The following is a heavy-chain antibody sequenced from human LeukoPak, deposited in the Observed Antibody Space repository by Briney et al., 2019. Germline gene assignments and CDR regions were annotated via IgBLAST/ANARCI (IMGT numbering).Heavy chain of an antibody. CDR1: GGSISSYY. CDR2: IYYSGST. Sequence: SETLSLTCTVSGGSISSYYWSWIRQPPGKGLEWIGYIYYSGSTNYNPSLKSRVTISVDASKNQFSLKLSSVTAADTAVYYCARTYYYDSSGSLLFDYWGQGTLVTVSS. CDR3: ARTYYYDSSGSLLFDY. D-gene: IGHD3-22*01. V-gene: IGHV4-59*01. J-gene: IGHJ4*02.